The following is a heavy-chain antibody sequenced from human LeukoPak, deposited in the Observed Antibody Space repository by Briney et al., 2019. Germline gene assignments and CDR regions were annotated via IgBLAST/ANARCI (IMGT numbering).Heavy chain of an antibody. CDR2: IYYSGST. CDR1: GGSISSYY. CDR3: ARHTSYYDILTGYYTLSGMDV. J-gene: IGHJ6*02. D-gene: IGHD3-9*01. V-gene: IGHV4-59*01. Sequence: PSETLSLTCTVSGGSISSYYWSWIRQPPGKGLEWIGYIYYSGSTNYNPSLKSRVTISVGTSKNQFSLKLSSVTAADTAVYYCARHTSYYDILTGYYTLSGMDVWGQGTTVTVSS.